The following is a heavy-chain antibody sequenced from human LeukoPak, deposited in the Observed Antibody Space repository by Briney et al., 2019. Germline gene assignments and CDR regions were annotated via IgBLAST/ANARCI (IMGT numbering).Heavy chain of an antibody. CDR2: IYASGST. V-gene: IGHV4-61*02. D-gene: IGHD1-26*01. J-gene: IGHJ4*02. Sequence: PSETLSLTCTVSGGSITSGSYYWVWIRQPAGKGLEYIGGIYASGSTRYIPFLKSRVTMSLDTSKNQFTLNLSSVTAAETAVYHCARGPGGSGPGLWGQGTLVTVSS. CDR3: ARGPGGSGPGL. CDR1: GGSITSGSYY.